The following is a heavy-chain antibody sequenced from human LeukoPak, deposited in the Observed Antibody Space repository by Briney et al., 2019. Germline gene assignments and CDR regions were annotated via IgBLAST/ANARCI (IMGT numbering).Heavy chain of an antibody. Sequence: SETLSLTCTVSGGSISSYYWSWIRQPPGKGLEWIGYIYYSGSTNYNPSLKSRVTISVDTSKNQFSLKLSSVTAADTAVYYCARDSPHQTYYYDSSGSYYYYMDVWGKGTTVTVSS. CDR1: GGSISSYY. CDR2: IYYSGST. D-gene: IGHD3-22*01. CDR3: ARDSPHQTYYYDSSGSYYYYMDV. J-gene: IGHJ6*03. V-gene: IGHV4-59*01.